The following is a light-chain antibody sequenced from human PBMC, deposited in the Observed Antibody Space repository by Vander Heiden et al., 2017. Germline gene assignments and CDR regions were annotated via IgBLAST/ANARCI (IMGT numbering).Light chain of an antibody. CDR1: QSVSSY. J-gene: IGKJ4*01. CDR2: DAS. V-gene: IGKV3-11*02. CDR3: QQRSNWPAA. Sequence: ETVLTQPPAPLSFSPGEKATLPSRASQSVSSYLAWYQQKPGQAPRLLIYDASNRATGVPARFSGSGSERDFTLTISSLEPEDVAIYYCQQRSNWPAAFGGGTMVEIK.